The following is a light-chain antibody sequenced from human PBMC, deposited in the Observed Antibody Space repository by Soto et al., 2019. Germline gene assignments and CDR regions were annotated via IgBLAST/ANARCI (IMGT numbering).Light chain of an antibody. V-gene: IGKV3-20*01. CDR3: QQYLTSPFT. J-gene: IGKJ3*01. Sequence: EIVLTQSPDTLSLSPGEGATLSCRASQSVGSTSLAWYQHKPDQPPRLLIYATSSRAAGIPDRFSGSGSGTDFTLTISRLEPEDFVVYYCQQYLTSPFTFGPGTKVDF. CDR1: QSVGSTS. CDR2: ATS.